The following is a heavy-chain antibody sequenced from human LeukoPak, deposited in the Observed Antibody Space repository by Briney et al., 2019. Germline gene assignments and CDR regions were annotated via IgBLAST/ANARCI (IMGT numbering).Heavy chain of an antibody. V-gene: IGHV1-24*01. Sequence: ASVKVSCKVSGYTLTELSMHWVRQAPGKGLEWMGGFDPEDGETIYAQKFQGRVTMTEDTSTDTAYMELSSLRSEDTAVYYCATGKGYSSSWYGPRTYNWFDPWGQGTLVTVSS. CDR3: ATGKGYSSSWYGPRTYNWFDP. J-gene: IGHJ5*02. CDR1: GYTLTELS. CDR2: FDPEDGET. D-gene: IGHD6-13*01.